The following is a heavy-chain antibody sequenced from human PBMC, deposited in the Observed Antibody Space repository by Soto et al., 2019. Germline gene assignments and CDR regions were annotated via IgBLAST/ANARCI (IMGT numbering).Heavy chain of an antibody. J-gene: IGHJ4*02. CDR3: ARGNKYDSSGNFDY. V-gene: IGHV1-2*04. Sequence: GASVKVSCKASGYTFTGYYMHWVRQAPGQGLEWMGWINPNSGGTNYAQKFQGWVTMTRDTSISTAYMELSRLRSDDTAVYYCARGNKYDSSGNFDYWGQGTLVTVSS. D-gene: IGHD3-22*01. CDR2: INPNSGGT. CDR1: GYTFTGYY.